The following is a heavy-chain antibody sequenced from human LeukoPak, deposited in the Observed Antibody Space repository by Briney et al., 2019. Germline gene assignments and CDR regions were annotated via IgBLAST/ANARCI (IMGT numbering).Heavy chain of an antibody. D-gene: IGHD1-7*01. CDR3: VRDQSRYELH. J-gene: IGHJ4*02. CDR2: INTGDGNT. Sequence: ASVKVSCKASGYTFTSSPMHWVRQAPGQRLEWMGWINTGDGNTKYSEKLQGRITITRDTSASTTYMELSSLRSEDTAKYYCVRDQSRYELHWGQGTLVTVSS. V-gene: IGHV1-3*04. CDR1: GYTFTSSP.